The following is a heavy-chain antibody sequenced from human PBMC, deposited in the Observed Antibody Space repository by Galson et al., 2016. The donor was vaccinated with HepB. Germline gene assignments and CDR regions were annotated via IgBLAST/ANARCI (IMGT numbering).Heavy chain of an antibody. CDR3: ARQLSVLVVAASGWGYGMDV. Sequence: SLRLSCAASGFTFSDHWMTWVRQHPGRGLEWVANIRQDGSDKHYVDFVKGRFTVSRDNARNSMYLHMERLRVDDTAVYYCARQLSVLVVAASGWGYGMDVWGKGTTVTVSA. CDR2: IRQDGSDK. V-gene: IGHV3-7*01. D-gene: IGHD2-15*01. J-gene: IGHJ6*04. CDR1: GFTFSDHW.